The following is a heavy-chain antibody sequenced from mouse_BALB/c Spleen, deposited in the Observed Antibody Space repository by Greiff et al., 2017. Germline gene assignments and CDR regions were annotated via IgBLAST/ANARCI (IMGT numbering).Heavy chain of an antibody. CDR3: ARGGITTNYAMDY. CDR2: ISSGGST. V-gene: IGHV5-6-5*01. J-gene: IGHJ4*01. D-gene: IGHD2-4*01. Sequence: EVNVVESGGGLVKPGGSLKLSCAASGFTFSSYAMSWVRQTPEKRLEWVASISSGGSTYYPDSVKGRFTISRDNARNILYLQMSSLRSEDTAMYYCARGGITTNYAMDYWGQGTSVTVSS. CDR1: GFTFSSYA.